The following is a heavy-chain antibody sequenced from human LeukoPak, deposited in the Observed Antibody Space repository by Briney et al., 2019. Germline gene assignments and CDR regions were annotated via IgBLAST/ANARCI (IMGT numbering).Heavy chain of an antibody. D-gene: IGHD3-10*01. CDR3: ARGASTLWFGELLPSPPFDY. Sequence: GGSLRLSYAASEFTFSSYGMHWVRQAPGKGLEWVAVIGYDGTNEYYADSVRGRFTISRDNSKNTLYLQMNSLRAEDTAMYYCARGASTLWFGELLPSPPFDYWGQGTLVTVSS. J-gene: IGHJ4*02. CDR2: IGYDGTNE. CDR1: EFTFSSYG. V-gene: IGHV3-33*01.